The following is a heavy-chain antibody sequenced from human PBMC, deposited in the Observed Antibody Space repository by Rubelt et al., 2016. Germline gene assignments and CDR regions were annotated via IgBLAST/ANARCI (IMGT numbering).Heavy chain of an antibody. CDR2: IYYSGRT. CDR3: ARGKEGLGVTMMDY. Sequence: QVQLQESGPGLVKPSQTLSLTCTVSGGSISSGGYYWSWIRQHPGKGLEWIGYIYYSGRTYYNPSLKGRVTISVDTSKNQFSLKLGSVTAADTAVYYCARGKEGLGVTMMDYWGQGTLVTVSS. D-gene: IGHD3-22*01. V-gene: IGHV4-31*03. J-gene: IGHJ4*02. CDR1: GGSISSGGYY.